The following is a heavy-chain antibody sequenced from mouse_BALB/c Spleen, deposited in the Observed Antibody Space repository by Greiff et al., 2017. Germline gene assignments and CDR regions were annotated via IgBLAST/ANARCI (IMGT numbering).Heavy chain of an antibody. CDR1: GYTFTDYW. CDR2: IDTSDSYT. J-gene: IGHJ3*01. D-gene: IGHD2-1*01. CDR3: ARSGNYSWFAY. Sequence: QVQLQQPGAELVMPGASVKMSCKASGYTFTDYWMHWVKQRPGQGLEWIGAIDTSDSYTSYNQKFKGKATLTVDESSSTAYMQLSSLTSEDSAVYYCARSGNYSWFAYWGQGTLVTVSA. V-gene: IGHV1-69*01.